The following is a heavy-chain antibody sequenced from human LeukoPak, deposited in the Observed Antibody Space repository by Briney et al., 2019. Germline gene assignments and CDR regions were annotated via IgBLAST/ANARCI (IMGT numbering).Heavy chain of an antibody. CDR3: ARDRGDGYNSGYFEY. V-gene: IGHV4-61*02. D-gene: IGHD5-24*01. Sequence: SETLSLTCTVSGVSISSVSYYWSWIRPPPGKGLEWIGRIDTSGSTTYNPSLKSRVTISVDTSKNQYSLKLSSVTAADTAVYYCARDRGDGYNSGYFEYWGQGTLVTVSS. CDR1: GVSISSVSYY. CDR2: IDTSGST. J-gene: IGHJ4*02.